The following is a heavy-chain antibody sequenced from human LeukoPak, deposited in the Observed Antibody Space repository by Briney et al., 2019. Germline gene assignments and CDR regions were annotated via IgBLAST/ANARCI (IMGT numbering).Heavy chain of an antibody. J-gene: IGHJ3*02. CDR3: ARPLKRAMITFGGVIDDAFDI. CDR2: IYPGDSDT. CDR1: GYSFTSYW. Sequence: GESLKISCKGSGYSFTSYWIGWVRQMPGKGLEWMGIIYPGDSDTRYSPSFQGQVTISADKSISTAYLQWSSLKALDTAMYYCARPLKRAMITFGGVIDDAFDIWGQGTMVTVSS. V-gene: IGHV5-51*01. D-gene: IGHD3-16*01.